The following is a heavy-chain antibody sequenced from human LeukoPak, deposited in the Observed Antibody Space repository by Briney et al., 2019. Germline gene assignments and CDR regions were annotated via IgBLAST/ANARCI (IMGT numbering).Heavy chain of an antibody. D-gene: IGHD3-10*01. V-gene: IGHV1-18*01. CDR2: ISVYNGHT. J-gene: IGHJ4*02. CDR1: GYSFTTYG. CDR3: ARNGSGSYGY. Sequence: GASVKVSCKASGYSFTTYGISWVRQAPGQGLEWMGWISVYNGHTNYAQKLQGRVTMTTDTSTSTAYMGLRSLTSDDTAVYYCARNGSGSYGYWGQGTLVIVSS.